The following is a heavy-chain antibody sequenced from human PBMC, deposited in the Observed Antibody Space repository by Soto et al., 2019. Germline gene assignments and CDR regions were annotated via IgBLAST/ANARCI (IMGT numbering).Heavy chain of an antibody. CDR1: GITLSTYG. D-gene: IGHD2-21*01. Sequence: QVQLVESGGGVVQPGRSLRLSCAASGITLSTYGMHWVRQAPGKGLEWVGVISYDGSTKYYADSVKGRFTISRDNSKDTLYLQMNSLRPGDTAVYYCVRMEGIAWYFDLWGRGTLVTVSS. CDR2: ISYDGSTK. J-gene: IGHJ2*01. V-gene: IGHV3-30*03. CDR3: VRMEGIAWYFDL.